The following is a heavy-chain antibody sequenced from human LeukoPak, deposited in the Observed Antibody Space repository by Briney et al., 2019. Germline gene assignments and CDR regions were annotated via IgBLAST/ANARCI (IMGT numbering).Heavy chain of an antibody. D-gene: IGHD2-2*01. CDR1: GGSFSGYY. Sequence: PSETLSLTCAVYGGSFSGYYWSWIRQPPGKGLEWIGEISHSGSTNYNPSLKSRVNISVDTSKNQFSLKLSSVTAADTAVYYCARAPGVVVPAAIEHAFDIWGQGTMVTVSS. CDR3: ARAPGVVVPAAIEHAFDI. CDR2: ISHSGST. V-gene: IGHV4-34*01. J-gene: IGHJ3*02.